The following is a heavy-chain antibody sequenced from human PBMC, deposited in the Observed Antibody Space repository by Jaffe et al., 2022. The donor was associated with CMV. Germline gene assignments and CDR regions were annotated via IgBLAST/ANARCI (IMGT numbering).Heavy chain of an antibody. Sequence: QITLKESGPTLVKPTQTLTLTCTFSGFSLTTSGVGVGWIRQPPGKALEWLALIYWDDDKRFSPSLKSRLTLTKDTSKNQVFLTMTNMDPVDTATYYCSLGPTFDFWGQGTLVTVSS. CDR2: IYWDDDK. V-gene: IGHV2-5*02. J-gene: IGHJ4*02. CDR3: SLGPTFDF. CDR1: GFSLTTSGVG.